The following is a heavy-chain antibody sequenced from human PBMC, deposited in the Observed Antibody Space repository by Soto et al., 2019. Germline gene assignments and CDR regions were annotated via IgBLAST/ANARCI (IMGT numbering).Heavy chain of an antibody. CDR1: GGSISSGGNY. CDR2: IYYSGST. J-gene: IGHJ5*02. V-gene: IGHV4-31*03. CDR3: ARDVGTTSTWFDP. Sequence: QVQLQESGPGLVKPSQTLSLTCTVSGGSISSGGNYWSWIRQHPGKGLEWIGYIYYSGSTYYNPYLKSRVTISVDSSKNQFSRKLSSVTAAATAVYYCARDVGTTSTWFDPWGQGTLVTVSS. D-gene: IGHD1-26*01.